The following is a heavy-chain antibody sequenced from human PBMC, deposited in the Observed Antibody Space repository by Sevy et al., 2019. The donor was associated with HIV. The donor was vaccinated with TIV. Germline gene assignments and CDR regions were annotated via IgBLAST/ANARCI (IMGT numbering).Heavy chain of an antibody. CDR3: AKDNDFWSGDHDAFDI. D-gene: IGHD3-3*01. J-gene: IGHJ3*02. CDR2: ISWNSGSI. V-gene: IGHV3-9*01. CDR1: GFTFDDYA. Sequence: SLKISCAASGFTFDDYAMHWVRQAPGKGLEWVSGISWNSGSIGYAVSVKGRFTISRDNAKNSLYLQMNSLRAEDTALYYCAKDNDFWSGDHDAFDIWGQGTMVTVSS.